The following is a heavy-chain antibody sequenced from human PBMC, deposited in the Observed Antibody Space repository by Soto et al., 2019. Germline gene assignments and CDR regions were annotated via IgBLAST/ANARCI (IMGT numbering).Heavy chain of an antibody. CDR3: AKGRGGSGSLTPRVDF. CDR1: GFTLNNYA. CDR2: ISGGGDTT. Sequence: EVQLLESGGGLVQPGGSLRPSCPASGFTLNNYAITGVRQVQGKGLNGVSAISGGGDTTSYADSVKGRFTVSRDGSKNTLYLQMSSLRAEDTALYYCAKGRGGSGSLTPRVDFWGQGTLVTVSS. V-gene: IGHV3-23*01. J-gene: IGHJ4*02. D-gene: IGHD3-10*01.